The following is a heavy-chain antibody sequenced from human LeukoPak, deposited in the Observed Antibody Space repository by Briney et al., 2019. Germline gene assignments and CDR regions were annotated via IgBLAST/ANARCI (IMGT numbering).Heavy chain of an antibody. CDR1: GFTFSSYW. Sequence: PGRSLRLSCAASGFTFSSYWMSWVRQAPGKGLEWVANIKQDGSEKYYVDSVKGRFTISRDNAKNSLYLQMNSLRAEDTAVYYCARGLAAFRDYYGSGSLDYWGQGALVTVSS. D-gene: IGHD3-10*01. J-gene: IGHJ4*02. CDR3: ARGLAAFRDYYGSGSLDY. CDR2: IKQDGSEK. V-gene: IGHV3-7*01.